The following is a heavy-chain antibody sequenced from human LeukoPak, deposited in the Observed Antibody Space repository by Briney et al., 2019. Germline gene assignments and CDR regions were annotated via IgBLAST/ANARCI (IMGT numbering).Heavy chain of an antibody. J-gene: IGHJ4*02. D-gene: IGHD3-22*01. CDR1: GYTFTGYY. CDR2: INPNSGGT. Sequence: ASVKVSCKASGYTFTGYYMHWVRQAPGQGLEWMGWINPNSGGTNYAQKFQGRVAMTRDTSISTAYMELSRLRSDDTAVYYCARDSLAHYYDSSGYSPNFDYWGQGTLVTVSS. V-gene: IGHV1-2*02. CDR3: ARDSLAHYYDSSGYSPNFDY.